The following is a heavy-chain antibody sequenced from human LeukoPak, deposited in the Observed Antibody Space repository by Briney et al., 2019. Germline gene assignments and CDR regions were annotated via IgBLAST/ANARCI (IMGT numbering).Heavy chain of an antibody. Sequence: SETLSLTCAVYGGSFSGYYWSWIRQPPGKGLEWIGEINHSGSTNYNPSLKSRVTISADTSKNQFSLKLSSVTAADTAVYYCARGSLYSSSWPSSFDYWGQGTLVTVSS. CDR1: GGSFSGYY. CDR3: ARGSLYSSSWPSSFDY. D-gene: IGHD6-13*01. J-gene: IGHJ4*02. CDR2: INHSGST. V-gene: IGHV4-34*01.